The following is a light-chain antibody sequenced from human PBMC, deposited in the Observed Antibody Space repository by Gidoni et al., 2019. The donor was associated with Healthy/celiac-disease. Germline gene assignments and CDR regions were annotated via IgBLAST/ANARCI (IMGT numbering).Light chain of an antibody. CDR3: QAWDSSTARGV. V-gene: IGLV3-1*01. CDR2: QDS. Sequence: SYELPQPPTVSVSPGQTASITCSGDKLGYKYACWYQQKPGQSPVLVIYQDSKRPSGIPERFSGSNAGNTATLTISVTQAMDEADDYCQAWDSSTARGVFGGGTKLTV. J-gene: IGLJ2*01. CDR1: KLGYKY.